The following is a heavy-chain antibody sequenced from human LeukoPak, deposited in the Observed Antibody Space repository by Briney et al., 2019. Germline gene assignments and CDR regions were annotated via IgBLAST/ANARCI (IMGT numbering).Heavy chain of an antibody. J-gene: IGHJ4*02. CDR3: ARQVAAAGTYYFDY. V-gene: IGHV3-33*01. D-gene: IGHD6-13*01. CDR1: GFTFSSCA. Sequence: PGGSLRLSCAASGFTFSSCAMHWVRQAPGKGLEWVAVIWNDGSDKYYADSVKGRFTISRDNSKNTLYLQMNSLRAEDTAVYYCARQVAAAGTYYFDYWGQGTLVTVSS. CDR2: IWNDGSDK.